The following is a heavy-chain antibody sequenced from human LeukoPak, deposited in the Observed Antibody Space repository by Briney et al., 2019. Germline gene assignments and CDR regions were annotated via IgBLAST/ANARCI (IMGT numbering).Heavy chain of an antibody. Sequence: GGSLRLSCTASGFTFSSYAMSWVRQAPGKGLEWVSSISGGGVSTNHADSVKGRLTISRDNSKNTLYLEMNSLRAEDTAVYYCAKNVYYYDSSGYQYWGQGTLVIVSS. CDR2: ISGGGVST. CDR3: AKNVYYYDSSGYQY. D-gene: IGHD3-22*01. CDR1: GFTFSSYA. V-gene: IGHV3-23*01. J-gene: IGHJ4*02.